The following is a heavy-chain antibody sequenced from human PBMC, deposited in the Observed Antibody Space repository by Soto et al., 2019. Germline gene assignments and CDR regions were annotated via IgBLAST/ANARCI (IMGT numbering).Heavy chain of an antibody. Sequence: PGESLKISCKGSGYSFTSYWISWVRQMPGKGLEWMGRIDPSDSYTNYSPSFQGHVTISADKSISTAYLQWSSLKASDTAMYYCARRNSGYSGYDYIDYWGQGTLVTVSS. CDR3: ARRNSGYSGYDYIDY. CDR1: GYSFTSYW. CDR2: IDPSDSYT. V-gene: IGHV5-10-1*01. J-gene: IGHJ4*02. D-gene: IGHD5-12*01.